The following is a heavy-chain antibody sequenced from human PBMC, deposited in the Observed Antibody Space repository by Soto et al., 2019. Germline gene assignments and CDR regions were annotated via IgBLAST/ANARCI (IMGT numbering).Heavy chain of an antibody. J-gene: IGHJ4*02. CDR2: ISAYNGNT. D-gene: IGHD3-3*01. Sequence: WASVKVSCKASGCTFTSYGISWVRQAPGQGLEWMGWISAYNGNTNYAQKLQGRVTMTTDTSTSTAYMELRSLRSDDTAVYYCARALAYDFWSGYYPPYFDYWGQGTLVTVSS. V-gene: IGHV1-18*01. CDR3: ARALAYDFWSGYYPPYFDY. CDR1: GCTFTSYG.